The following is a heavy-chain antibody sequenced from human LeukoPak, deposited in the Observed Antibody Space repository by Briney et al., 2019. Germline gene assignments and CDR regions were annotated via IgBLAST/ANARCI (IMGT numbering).Heavy chain of an antibody. Sequence: GGSLRLSCAASGFTVSSNYMSWVRQAPGKGLEWVSVIYSGGSTYYAGSVKGRFTISRDNSKNTLYLQMNSLRAEDTAVYYCARGRGGSYPRIDYWGQGTLVTVSS. D-gene: IGHD1-26*01. CDR2: IYSGGST. CDR1: GFTVSSNY. J-gene: IGHJ4*02. CDR3: ARGRGGSYPRIDY. V-gene: IGHV3-53*01.